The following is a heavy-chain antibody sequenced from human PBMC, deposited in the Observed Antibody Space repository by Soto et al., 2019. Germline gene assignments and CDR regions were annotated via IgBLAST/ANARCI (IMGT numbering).Heavy chain of an antibody. CDR1: GYTLTELS. V-gene: IGHV1-24*01. J-gene: IGHJ6*02. CDR2: FDPEDGET. D-gene: IGHD3-10*01. Sequence: ASVKVSCKVSGYTLTELSMHWVRQAPGKGLEWMGGFDPEDGETIYAQKFQGRVTMTEDTSTDTAYMELSSLRSEDTAVYYCATGLRGRWFGELDVWGQGTTVTVSS. CDR3: ATGLRGRWFGELDV.